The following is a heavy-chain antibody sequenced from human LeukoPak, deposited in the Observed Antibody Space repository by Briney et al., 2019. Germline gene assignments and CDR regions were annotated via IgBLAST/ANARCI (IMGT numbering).Heavy chain of an antibody. CDR2: INPNSGGT. V-gene: IGHV1-2*02. Sequence: ASVKVSCKASGYTFTGYYMHWVRQAPGQGLEWMGWINPNSGGTNYAQKLQGRVTMTTDTSTSTAYMELRSLRSDDTAVYYCARAAPFEGYYYYGMDVWGQGTTVTVSS. J-gene: IGHJ6*02. CDR1: GYTFTGYY. D-gene: IGHD2/OR15-2a*01. CDR3: ARAAPFEGYYYYGMDV.